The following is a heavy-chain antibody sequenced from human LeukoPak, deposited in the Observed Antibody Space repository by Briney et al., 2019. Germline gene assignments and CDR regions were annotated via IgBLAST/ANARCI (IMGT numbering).Heavy chain of an antibody. D-gene: IGHD5-18*01. CDR3: ARDPARIQLWFLGAYDAFDI. V-gene: IGHV3-21*01. Sequence: PGGSLRLSCVASGCTFSSYGMNWVRQAPGKGLEWVSSISGISSYIYYADSVKGRFTISRDNVTNSLYLQMNSLRAEDTAVYYCARDPARIQLWFLGAYDAFDIWGQGTMVTVSS. J-gene: IGHJ3*02. CDR2: ISGISSYI. CDR1: GCTFSSYG.